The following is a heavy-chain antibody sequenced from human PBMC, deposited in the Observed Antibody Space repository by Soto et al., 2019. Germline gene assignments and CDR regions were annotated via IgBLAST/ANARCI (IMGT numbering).Heavy chain of an antibody. CDR3: AVYGYGVSAAAY. CDR2: INQDGSER. Sequence: GGSLRLSCAGSGLTFRNDWLSWVRQAPGKGLEWVANINQDGSERYYVDSVRGRFTIFRDNVENSLYLQLNSLRPEDTAVYYCAVYGYGVSAAAYWGQGTLVTVSS. V-gene: IGHV3-7*03. D-gene: IGHD4-17*01. CDR1: GLTFRNDW. J-gene: IGHJ4*02.